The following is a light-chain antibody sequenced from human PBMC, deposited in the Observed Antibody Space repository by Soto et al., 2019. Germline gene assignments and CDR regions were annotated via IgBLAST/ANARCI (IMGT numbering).Light chain of an antibody. V-gene: IGLV1-40*01. Sequence: QSVLTQPPSVSGAPGQRVTISCTGSSSNIGAGYDVHWYQQLPGTAPKLLIYGNSNRPSGVPDRFSGSKSGTSASLAINGLQAEDDAEYDSQSYDSSLSGVVFGGGTKLTVL. CDR2: GNS. J-gene: IGLJ2*01. CDR1: SSNIGAGYD. CDR3: QSYDSSLSGVV.